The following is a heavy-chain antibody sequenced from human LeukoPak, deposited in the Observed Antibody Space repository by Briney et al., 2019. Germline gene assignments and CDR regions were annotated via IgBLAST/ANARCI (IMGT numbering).Heavy chain of an antibody. D-gene: IGHD3-16*02. J-gene: IGHJ3*02. CDR1: GGSISNSSYY. CDR2: IYYSGST. V-gene: IGHV4-39*07. CDR3: ARTLKRLRLGELSLPAFDI. Sequence: SETLSLTCTVSGGSISNSSYYWGWIRQPPGKGLEWIGSIYYSGSTYYNPSLKSRVTISVDTSKNQFSLKLSSVTAADTAVYYCARTLKRLRLGELSLPAFDIWGQGTMVTVSS.